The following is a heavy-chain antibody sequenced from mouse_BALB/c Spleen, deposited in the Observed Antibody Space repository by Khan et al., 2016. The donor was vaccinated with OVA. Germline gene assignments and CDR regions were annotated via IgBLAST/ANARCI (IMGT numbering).Heavy chain of an antibody. CDR1: GFIFSPYS. Sequence: EVELVESGGDLVKSGGSLKLSCAASGFIFSPYSMSWVRQTPDKRLEWVATISSDGDYTYYPDSVKGRFNISRDNAKNTLYLQMSTLKSEDTAMYYCETHLTGSFAYWGQGTLVTVSA. V-gene: IGHV5-6*01. J-gene: IGHJ3*01. D-gene: IGHD4-1*01. CDR2: ISSDGDYT. CDR3: ETHLTGSFAY.